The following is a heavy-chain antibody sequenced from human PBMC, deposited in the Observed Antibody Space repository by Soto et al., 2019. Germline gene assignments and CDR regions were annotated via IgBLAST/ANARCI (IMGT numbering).Heavy chain of an antibody. Sequence: QMQVVQSGPEVKKHGTSVKVSCKTSGFMFTSSAVQWVRQARGQRLEWIGWLVVGSGNTHYAQHFQERVTLTRDMSTGTAYEELRSLRSEDTAVYYCAAVRVLRFVKWLPAYFDYWGQGTLVTVSS. CDR1: GFMFTSSA. D-gene: IGHD3-3*01. CDR3: AAVRVLRFVKWLPAYFDY. V-gene: IGHV1-58*01. CDR2: LVVGSGNT. J-gene: IGHJ4*02.